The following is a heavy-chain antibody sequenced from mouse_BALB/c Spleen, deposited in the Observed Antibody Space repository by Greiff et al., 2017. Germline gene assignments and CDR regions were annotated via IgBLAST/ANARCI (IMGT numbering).Heavy chain of an antibody. CDR2: INPSTGYT. V-gene: IGHV1-7*01. CDR3: ARSTMFAAWFDY. D-gene: IGHD1-1*02. J-gene: IGHJ3*01. Sequence: QVQLQQSGAELAKPGASVKMSCKASGYTFTSYWMHWVKQRPGQGLEWIGYINPSTGYTEYNQKFKDKATLTADKSSSTAYMQLSSLASEDSAVYYYARSTMFAAWFDYWGQGTLVTVSA. CDR1: GYTFTSYW.